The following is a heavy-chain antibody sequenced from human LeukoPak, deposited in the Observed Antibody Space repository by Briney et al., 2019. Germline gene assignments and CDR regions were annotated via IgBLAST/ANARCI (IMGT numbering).Heavy chain of an antibody. J-gene: IGHJ4*02. Sequence: SVKVSCKASGGTFSSYAISWVRQAPGQGLEWMGRIIPILGIANYAQKFQGRVTITADKSTSTAYMELSSLRSEDTAVYYCARERGDYYDSSGYSDYWGQGTLVTVSS. CDR2: IIPILGIA. D-gene: IGHD3-22*01. CDR3: ARERGDYYDSSGYSDY. CDR1: GGTFSSYA. V-gene: IGHV1-69*04.